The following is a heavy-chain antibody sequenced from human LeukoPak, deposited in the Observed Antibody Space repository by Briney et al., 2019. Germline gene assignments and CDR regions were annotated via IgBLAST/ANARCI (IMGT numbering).Heavy chain of an antibody. CDR3: ARDKGPYWYFDL. CDR2: IYYSGTT. CDR1: GDSISSHF. V-gene: IGHV4-59*11. Sequence: ASETLSLTCTVSGDSISSHFWNWIRQLPGKGLEWIGNIYYSGTTDYNPSLKSRVIISVDTSKSQVSLKVRSVTAADTAVYYCARDKGPYWYFDLWGRGTLVTVSS. J-gene: IGHJ2*01.